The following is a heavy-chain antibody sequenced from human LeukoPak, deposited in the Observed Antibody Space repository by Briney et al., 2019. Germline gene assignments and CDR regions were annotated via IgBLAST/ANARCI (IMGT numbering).Heavy chain of an antibody. CDR2: ISYDGSNK. CDR3: ARDGLVAARLRGDGNLDY. J-gene: IGHJ4*02. D-gene: IGHD6-6*01. CDR1: GFTFSSYA. V-gene: IGHV3-30-3*01. Sequence: GSLRLSCAASGFTFSSYAMHWVRQAPGKGLEWVAVISYDGSNKYYADSVKGRFTISRDNSKNTLYLQMNSLRAEDTAVYYCARDGLVAARLRGDGNLDYWGQGTLVTVSS.